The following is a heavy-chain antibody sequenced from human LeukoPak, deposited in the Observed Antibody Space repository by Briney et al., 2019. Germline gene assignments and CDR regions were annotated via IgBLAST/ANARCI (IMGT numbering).Heavy chain of an antibody. CDR2: ISVNGDGT. CDR3: ARISRGELEYYFDY. Sequence: GGSLRLSCAASGFSFNNYAMTWVRQAPGMGLEWVSTISVNGDGTYYADSVKGRFTISRDNAKNSLYLQMNSLRAEDTAVYYCARISRGELEYYFDYWGQGTLVTVSS. D-gene: IGHD1-1*01. J-gene: IGHJ4*02. V-gene: IGHV3-23*01. CDR1: GFSFNNYA.